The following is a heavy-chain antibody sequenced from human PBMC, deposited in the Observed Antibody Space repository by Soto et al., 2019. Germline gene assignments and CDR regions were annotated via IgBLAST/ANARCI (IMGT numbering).Heavy chain of an antibody. D-gene: IGHD3-22*01. CDR3: ARENFYDTSDVFDY. Sequence: ASVKVSYKASGYTFTSYSMHWVRQAPGQRLEWMGWINAGKGNTKYSQKFQGRVTITRDTSASTAYMELSSLRSEDTAVYYCARENFYDTSDVFDYWGQGTQVTVSS. CDR1: GYTFTSYS. CDR2: INAGKGNT. J-gene: IGHJ4*02. V-gene: IGHV1-3*01.